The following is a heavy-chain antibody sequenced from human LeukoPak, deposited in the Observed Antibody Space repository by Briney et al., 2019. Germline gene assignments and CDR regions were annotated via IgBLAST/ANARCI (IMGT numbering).Heavy chain of an antibody. CDR1: GFTVTANY. J-gene: IGHJ5*02. D-gene: IGHD4-17*01. V-gene: IGHV3-66*01. Sequence: GGSLRLSCAVSGFTVTANYMSWVRQAPGKRLEWVSSLYSGDNTHYADSVKGRFIISRDNSKNTVYLQLINLRPEDAAVYYCARGPSDYAFLSWGQGTLVTVSS. CDR3: ARGPSDYAFLS. CDR2: LYSGDNT.